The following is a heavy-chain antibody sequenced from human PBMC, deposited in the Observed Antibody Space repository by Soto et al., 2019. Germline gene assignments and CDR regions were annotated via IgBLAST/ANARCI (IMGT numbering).Heavy chain of an antibody. CDR1: GGTFSSYA. Sequence: QVQLVQSGAEVKKPGSSVKVSCKASGGTFSSYAISWVRQAPGQGLEWMGGIIPIFGTANYAQKFQGRVTITADKSTSTAYKELSSLRSEDTAVYYCARDYYDSSGLLGDFDYWGQGTLVTVSS. V-gene: IGHV1-69*06. CDR2: IIPIFGTA. D-gene: IGHD3-22*01. J-gene: IGHJ4*02. CDR3: ARDYYDSSGLLGDFDY.